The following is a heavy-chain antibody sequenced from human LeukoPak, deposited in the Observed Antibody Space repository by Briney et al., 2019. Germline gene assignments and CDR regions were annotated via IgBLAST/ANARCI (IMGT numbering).Heavy chain of an antibody. CDR2: IYSGGST. V-gene: IGHV3-66*01. CDR1: GFTVSSNY. CDR3: ARERSDYYGSGSYRRHLDY. D-gene: IGHD3-10*01. Sequence: GGSLRLSCAASGFTVSSNYMSWVRQAPGKGLEWVSVIYSGGSTYYADPVKGRFTISRDNSKNTLYLQMNSLRAEDTAVYYCARERSDYYGSGSYRRHLDYWGQGTLVTVSS. J-gene: IGHJ4*02.